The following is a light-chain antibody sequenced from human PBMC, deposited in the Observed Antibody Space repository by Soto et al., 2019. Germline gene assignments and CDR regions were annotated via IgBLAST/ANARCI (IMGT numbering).Light chain of an antibody. Sequence: DIQMTQFPSTLSASVGDRVTITCRASQSIRNWLAWYQQKPGKAPKLLIYDASTLERGVPSRFSGSGSGTEFTLSISSLQPDDFATYYCRQYDSSSGYTFGQGTKLEIK. J-gene: IGKJ2*01. V-gene: IGKV1-5*01. CDR1: QSIRNW. CDR3: RQYDSSSGYT. CDR2: DAS.